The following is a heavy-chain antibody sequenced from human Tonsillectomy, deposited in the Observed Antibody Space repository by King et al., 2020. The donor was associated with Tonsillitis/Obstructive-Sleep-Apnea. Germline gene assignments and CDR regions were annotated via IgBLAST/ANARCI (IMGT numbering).Heavy chain of an antibody. CDR1: GFTFSSYW. CDR3: ARGVMSGDSSDYRPFDI. CDR2: IKEDESEK. Sequence: VQLVESGGGLVQPGGSLRLSCAASGFTFSSYWMNWVRQAPGQGLEWVAKIKEDESEKYYVDSVKGRFTISRDNAKNSLYLQMNSLRAEDTTIYYCARGVMSGDSSDYRPFDIWGQGTMVTVSS. V-gene: IGHV3-7*01. J-gene: IGHJ3*02. D-gene: IGHD3-22*01.